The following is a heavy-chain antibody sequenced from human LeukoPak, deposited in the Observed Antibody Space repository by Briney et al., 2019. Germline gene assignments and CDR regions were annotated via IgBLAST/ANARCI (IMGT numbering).Heavy chain of an antibody. Sequence: SVTVSCKASGGTLSSYAISWVRQAPGQGLEWMGGIIPIFGTANYAQKFQGRVTITAGESTSTAYMELSSLRSEDTAVYYCASSTSYYVYWGQGTRVTVAS. J-gene: IGHJ4*02. CDR2: IIPIFGTA. CDR1: GGTLSSYA. CDR3: ASSTSYYVY. D-gene: IGHD2-2*01. V-gene: IGHV1-69*13.